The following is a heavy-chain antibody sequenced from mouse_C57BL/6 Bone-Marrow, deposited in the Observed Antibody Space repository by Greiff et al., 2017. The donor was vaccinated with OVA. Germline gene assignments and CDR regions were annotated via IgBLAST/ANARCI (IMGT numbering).Heavy chain of an antibody. V-gene: IGHV2-6*03. D-gene: IGHD2-4*01. CDR2: IWSGGGT. CDR1: GFSLTSYG. CDR3: ARDYCDYGDWYFDV. J-gene: IGHJ1*03. Sequence: VQLVESGPGLVAPSQSLSITCTVSGFSLTSYGVHWVRQPPGKGLEWLVVIWSGGGTTYNSALKSSLSISKDNSKSQDFLKMNSIQTDDTAMYYGARDYCDYGDWYFDVWGTGTTVTVSS.